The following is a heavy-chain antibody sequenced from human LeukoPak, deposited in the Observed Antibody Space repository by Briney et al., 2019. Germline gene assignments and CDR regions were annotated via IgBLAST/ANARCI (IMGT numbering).Heavy chain of an antibody. Sequence: GGSLRLSCTVSGFTFSGHWMNLVRQAPGKGLEWVATIKYDGSEKAYVDSVEGRFTISRDNSKDSLFLQMDGLRAEDTAVYYCATRNIFEYWGQGTLVTVSS. V-gene: IGHV3-7*01. CDR2: IKYDGSEK. CDR1: GFTFSGHW. J-gene: IGHJ4*02. CDR3: ATRNIFEY.